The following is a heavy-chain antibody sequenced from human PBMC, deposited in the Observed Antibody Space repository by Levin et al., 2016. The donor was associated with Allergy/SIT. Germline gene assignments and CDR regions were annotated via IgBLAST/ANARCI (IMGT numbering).Heavy chain of an antibody. V-gene: IGHV1-18*04. CDR3: ARDYKPHFARGIVVVTATPYDY. J-gene: IGHJ4*02. Sequence: ASVKVSCKASGYTFTSYGISWVRQAPGQGLEWMGWISAYNGNTNYAQKLQGRVTMTTDTSTSTAYMELRSLRSDDTAVYYCARDYKPHFARGIVVVTATPYDYWGQGTLVTVSS. CDR2: ISAYNGNT. D-gene: IGHD2-21*02. CDR1: GYTFTSYG.